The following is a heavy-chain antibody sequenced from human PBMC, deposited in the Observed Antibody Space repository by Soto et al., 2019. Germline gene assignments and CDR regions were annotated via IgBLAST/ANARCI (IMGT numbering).Heavy chain of an antibody. CDR1: GFTFSSYW. J-gene: IGHJ3*02. Sequence: GGSLRLSCAASGFTFSSYWMHWVRQAPGKGLVWVSRINSDGSSTSYADSVKGRFTISRDNAKNTLYLQMNSLRAEDTAVYYCARVYCSGGSCYDDFDIWGQGTMVTVSS. CDR3: ARVYCSGGSCYDDFDI. CDR2: INSDGSST. V-gene: IGHV3-74*01. D-gene: IGHD2-15*01.